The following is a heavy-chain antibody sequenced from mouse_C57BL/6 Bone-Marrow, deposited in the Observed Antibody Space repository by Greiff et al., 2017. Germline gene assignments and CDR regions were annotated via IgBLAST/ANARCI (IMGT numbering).Heavy chain of an antibody. CDR1: GFTFSSYG. V-gene: IGHV5-6*01. D-gene: IGHD1-3*01. CDR2: ISSGGSYT. CDR3: ARNVELRGWFAY. Sequence: EVKLMESGGDLVKPGGSLKLSCAASGFTFSSYGMSWVRQTPDKRLEWVATISSGGSYTYYPASVKGRFTITRDNAKNTLYLQMSSLKSEDTAMYYCARNVELRGWFAYGGQGTLVTVSA. J-gene: IGHJ3*01.